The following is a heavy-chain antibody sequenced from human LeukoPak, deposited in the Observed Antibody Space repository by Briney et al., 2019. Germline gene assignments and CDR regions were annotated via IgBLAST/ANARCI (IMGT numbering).Heavy chain of an antibody. Sequence: GGSRRLSCAASGFTFSTYAMSWVRQAPGKGLEWVSSISDSGDNTYYADSVKGRLTISRDNFKNTLYLQMNSLIADDTAIYYCAKAMRGVDYRLEYGGEGALVSVSS. CDR3: AKAMRGVDYRLEY. V-gene: IGHV3-23*01. D-gene: IGHD2-21*01. CDR2: ISDSGDNT. J-gene: IGHJ4*02. CDR1: GFTFSTYA.